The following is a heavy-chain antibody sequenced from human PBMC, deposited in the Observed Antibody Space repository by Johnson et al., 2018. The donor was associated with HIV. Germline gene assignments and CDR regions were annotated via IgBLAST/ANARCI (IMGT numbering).Heavy chain of an antibody. CDR1: GFTFTNHY. Sequence: VQLVESGGGLVQPGGSLRLSCAASGFTFTNHYMTWVRQAPGKGLEWVANIKQDGSEKYSVDSVKGRFTISRDNSKNTLYLQMNSLRAEDTAVYYCARAIFGVVMGQNAFDIWGQGTMVTVSS. CDR3: ARAIFGVVMGQNAFDI. D-gene: IGHD3-3*01. CDR2: IKQDGSEK. V-gene: IGHV3-7*01. J-gene: IGHJ3*02.